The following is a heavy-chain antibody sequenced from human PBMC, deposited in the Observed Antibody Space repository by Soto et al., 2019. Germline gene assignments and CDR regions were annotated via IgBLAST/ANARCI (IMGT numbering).Heavy chain of an antibody. J-gene: IGHJ4*02. V-gene: IGHV1-69*01. Sequence: QVQLVQSGAEVKKPGSSVKVSCKASGGTFSSYAISWVRQAPGQGLEWMGGIIPIFGTANYAQKFQGRVTITADESTSTAYMEQSSLRSEDTAVYYCARAAYYYDSSGYSPPDYWGQGTLVTVSS. D-gene: IGHD3-22*01. CDR1: GGTFSSYA. CDR3: ARAAYYYDSSGYSPPDY. CDR2: IIPIFGTA.